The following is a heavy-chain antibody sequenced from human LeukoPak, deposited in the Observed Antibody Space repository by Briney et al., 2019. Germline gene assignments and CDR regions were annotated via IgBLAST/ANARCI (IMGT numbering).Heavy chain of an antibody. CDR2: INPSGGST. CDR3: ARGRALRLGELSPNDY. CDR1: GYTFTSYY. Sequence: ASVKVSCKASGYTFTSYYMHWVRPAPGQGLEWMGIINPSGGSTSYAQKFQGRVTMTRDTSTSTVYMELSSLRSEDTAVYYCARGRALRLGELSPNDYWGQGTLVTVSS. D-gene: IGHD3-16*02. J-gene: IGHJ4*02. V-gene: IGHV1-46*01.